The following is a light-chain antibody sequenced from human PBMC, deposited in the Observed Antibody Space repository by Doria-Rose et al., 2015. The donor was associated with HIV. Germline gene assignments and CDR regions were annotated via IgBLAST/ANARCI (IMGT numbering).Light chain of an antibody. CDR3: HQYGTSWT. V-gene: IGKV3-20*01. J-gene: IGKJ1*01. CDR2: DGS. CDR1: QSFSSTC. Sequence: EIALTQSPGTLSLSPGERATLSCRASQSFSSTCLAWYQQKPGQAPSLLIYDGSTRATGIPDRFSASGSGTDFTLTINRLEPEDFALYYCHQYGTSWTFGQGTKVEI.